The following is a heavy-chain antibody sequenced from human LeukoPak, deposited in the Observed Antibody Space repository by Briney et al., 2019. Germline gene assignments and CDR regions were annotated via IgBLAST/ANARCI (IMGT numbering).Heavy chain of an antibody. CDR1: GGTFSSYS. V-gene: IGHV1-69*04. Sequence: ASVKVSCKASGGTFSSYSISWVRQAPGQGLEWMGRIIPIFDIPNYAQKFQGRVTITADKSTTTAYMELSSLRSEDTAVYYCAREFKEFNWNDAHWFDPWGQGTLVTVSS. CDR3: AREFKEFNWNDAHWFDP. D-gene: IGHD1-20*01. CDR2: IIPIFDIP. J-gene: IGHJ5*02.